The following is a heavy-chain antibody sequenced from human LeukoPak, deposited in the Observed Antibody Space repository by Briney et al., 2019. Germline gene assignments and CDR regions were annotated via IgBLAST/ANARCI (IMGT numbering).Heavy chain of an antibody. J-gene: IGHJ4*02. CDR3: AKDRSLNDYGDFFDY. V-gene: IGHV3-23*01. Sequence: GGSLRLSCAASGFTLSSYAMSWVRQAPGKGLEWVSAISGSGGSTYYADSVKGRFTISRDNSKNTLYLQMNSLRAEDTAVYYCAKDRSLNDYGDFFDYWGQGTLVTVSS. D-gene: IGHD4-17*01. CDR1: GFTLSSYA. CDR2: ISGSGGST.